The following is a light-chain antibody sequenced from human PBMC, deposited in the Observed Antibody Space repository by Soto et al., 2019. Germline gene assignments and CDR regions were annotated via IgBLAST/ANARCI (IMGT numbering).Light chain of an antibody. J-gene: IGLJ1*01. CDR2: DVN. V-gene: IGLV2-11*01. CDR1: SSDVGGYNY. Sequence: QSALTQPRSVSGSPGQSVTISCTGTSSDVGGYNYVSWYQQHPGKVPELIIYDVNQRPSGVPDRFSGSTSANTAALTISGLQAEDEADYYCSLYTTSSTPSYVFGTGTKVTVL. CDR3: SLYTTSSTPSYV.